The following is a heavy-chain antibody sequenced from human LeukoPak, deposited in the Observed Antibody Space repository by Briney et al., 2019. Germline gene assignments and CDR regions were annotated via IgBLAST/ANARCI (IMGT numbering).Heavy chain of an antibody. Sequence: PGGSLRLSCAASGFTFSSYGMHWVRQAPGKGLEWVAVISYDGSNKYYADSVKGRFTISRDNSKNTLYLQMNSLRAEDTAVYYCTRRGYYYYYYMDVWGKGTTVTVSS. J-gene: IGHJ6*03. V-gene: IGHV3-30*03. CDR2: ISYDGSNK. CDR3: TRRGYYYYYYMDV. CDR1: GFTFSSYG.